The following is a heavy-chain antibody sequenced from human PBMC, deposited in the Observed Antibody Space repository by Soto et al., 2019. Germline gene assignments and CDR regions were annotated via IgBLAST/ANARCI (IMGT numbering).Heavy chain of an antibody. V-gene: IGHV4-59*01. Sequence: QVQLQESGPGLVKPSETLSLTCTVSGGSISSYYWSWIRQPPGKGLEWIGYIYYSGSTNYNPSLKSRVTISVDTSKNQFSLKLSSVTAADTAVYYYARGHGGNSDYWGQGTLVTVSS. CDR1: GGSISSYY. D-gene: IGHD2-15*01. J-gene: IGHJ4*02. CDR2: IYYSGST. CDR3: ARGHGGNSDY.